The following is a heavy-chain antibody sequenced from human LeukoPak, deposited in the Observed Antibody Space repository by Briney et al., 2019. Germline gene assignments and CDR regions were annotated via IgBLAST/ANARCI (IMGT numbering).Heavy chain of an antibody. CDR2: ITSTSSSI. Sequence: GGSLRLSCEVSGFTFSSYSMNWVRQAPGKGLEWVSSITSTSSSIYYAASLKGRFTISRDNAKNSLYLQMNSLRAEDTAVYYCARDRTRALISPLDSWGQGTLVTVSS. CDR3: ARDRTRALISPLDS. J-gene: IGHJ4*02. CDR1: GFTFSSYS. D-gene: IGHD3-16*01. V-gene: IGHV3-21*01.